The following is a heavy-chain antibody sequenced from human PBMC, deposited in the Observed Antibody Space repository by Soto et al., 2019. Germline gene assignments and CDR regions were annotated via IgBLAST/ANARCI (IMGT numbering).Heavy chain of an antibody. CDR2: ISGSGGST. V-gene: IGHV3-23*01. J-gene: IGHJ4*02. D-gene: IGHD3-22*01. CDR1: GFTFSSYA. CDR3: AKDQDRDSSGYYYRPSDY. Sequence: GGSLRLSCAASGFTFSSYAMSWVRQAPGKGLEWVSAISGSGGSTYYADSVKGRFTISRDNSKNTLYLQMNSLRAEDTAVYYCAKDQDRDSSGYYYRPSDYWGQGTLVTVSS.